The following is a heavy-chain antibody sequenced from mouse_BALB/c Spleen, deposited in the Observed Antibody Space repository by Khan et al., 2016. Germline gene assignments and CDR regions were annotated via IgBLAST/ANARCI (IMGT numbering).Heavy chain of an antibody. CDR1: GYTFNSYW. CDR2: INPSTGYT. V-gene: IGHV1-7*01. CDR3: SRGAYYGKYLFAY. J-gene: IGHJ3*01. D-gene: IGHD2-1*01. Sequence: QVQLKQSGAELAKPGASVKMSCKASGYTFNSYWMHWVKQRPGQGLEWIGYINPSTGYTEYNQKFKDKATLTADKSSSTAYMQLSSLTSEYSAVHYCSRGAYYGKYLFAYWGQGTLVTVSA.